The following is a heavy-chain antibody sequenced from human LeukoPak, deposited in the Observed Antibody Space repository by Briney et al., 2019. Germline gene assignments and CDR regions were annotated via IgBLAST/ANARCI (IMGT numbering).Heavy chain of an antibody. CDR1: GFTFDDYA. V-gene: IGHV3-23*01. Sequence: GGSLRLSCAASGFTFDDYAMHWVRQAPGKGLEWVSGISGSGGSTYYADSVKGRFTISRDNSKNTLYLQMNCLRAEDTAVYYCAKELDYGDYVGLDYWGQGTLVTVSS. J-gene: IGHJ4*02. CDR2: ISGSGGST. CDR3: AKELDYGDYVGLDY. D-gene: IGHD4-17*01.